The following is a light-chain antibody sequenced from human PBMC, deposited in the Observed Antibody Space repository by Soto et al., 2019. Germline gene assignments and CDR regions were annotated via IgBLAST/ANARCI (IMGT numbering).Light chain of an antibody. CDR3: TSYRSSSMVV. V-gene: IGLV2-14*01. Sequence: QSALTQPASVSGSPGQSITISCTGTSSDIGGYKFVSWYQQHPGIAPKLMIYEVSNRPSGVSNRFSGSKSDNTASLTISGLQAEDEADYYCTSYRSSSMVVFGGGTKLTVL. CDR1: SSDIGGYKF. CDR2: EVS. J-gene: IGLJ2*01.